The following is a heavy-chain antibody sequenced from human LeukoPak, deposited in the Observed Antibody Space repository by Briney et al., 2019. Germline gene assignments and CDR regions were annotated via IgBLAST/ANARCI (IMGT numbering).Heavy chain of an antibody. J-gene: IGHJ4*02. V-gene: IGHV4-59*11. CDR3: ARDGDSSSWYQFDY. CDR2: IYYSRST. CDR1: GGSISSHY. Sequence: SETLSLTCTVSGGSISSHYWSWIRQPPGKGLEWIGYIYYSRSTNYNPSLKSRVTISVDTSKNQFSLKLSSVTAADTAVYYCARDGDSSSWYQFDYWGQGTLVTVSS. D-gene: IGHD6-13*01.